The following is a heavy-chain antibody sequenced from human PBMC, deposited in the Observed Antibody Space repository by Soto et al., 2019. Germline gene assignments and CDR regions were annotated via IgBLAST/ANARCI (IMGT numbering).Heavy chain of an antibody. J-gene: IGHJ4*02. Sequence: QVQLQESGPGLVKPSETLSLTCTVSGGSIRSYYWSWIRQLPGKGLEWIGYIYYSGSTNYNPSLTSRVTISVDTSKNQFSLKLSSVTAADTAVYYCARRYGWNFDYWGQGTLVTVSS. V-gene: IGHV4-59*08. CDR2: IYYSGST. CDR1: GGSIRSYY. D-gene: IGHD6-19*01. CDR3: ARRYGWNFDY.